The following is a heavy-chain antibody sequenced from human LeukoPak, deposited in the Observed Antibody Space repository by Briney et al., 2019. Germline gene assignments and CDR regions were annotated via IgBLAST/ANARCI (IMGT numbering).Heavy chain of an antibody. D-gene: IGHD2-15*01. CDR1: GFTFSSYA. Sequence: GSLRLSCAASGFTFSSYAMSWIRQPPGKGLEWIGEINHSGSTNYNPSLKSRVTISVDTSKNQFSLKLSSVTAADTAVHYCARGPRYCSGGSCYSSWFDPWGQGTLVTVSS. V-gene: IGHV4-34*01. CDR2: INHSGST. J-gene: IGHJ5*02. CDR3: ARGPRYCSGGSCYSSWFDP.